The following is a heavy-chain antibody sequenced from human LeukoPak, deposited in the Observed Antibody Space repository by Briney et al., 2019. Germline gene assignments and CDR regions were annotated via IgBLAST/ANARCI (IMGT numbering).Heavy chain of an antibody. CDR1: GFTFSSYA. CDR2: ISYDGSNK. D-gene: IGHD4-23*01. V-gene: IGHV3-30*04. J-gene: IGHJ4*02. Sequence: PGGSLRLSCAASGFTFSSYAMHWVRQAPGKGLEWVAVISYDGSNKYYADSVKGRFTISRDNSKNTLYLQMNSLRAEDTAVYYCARDYGGNSGYWGQGTLVTVSS. CDR3: ARDYGGNSGY.